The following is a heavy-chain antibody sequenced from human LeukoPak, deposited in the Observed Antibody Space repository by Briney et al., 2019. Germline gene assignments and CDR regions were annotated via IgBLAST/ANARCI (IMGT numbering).Heavy chain of an antibody. Sequence: PGGSLRLSCAASGFTFSSYWMSWVRQAPGEGLEWVANIKQDGSETYYVDSVKGRFTLSRDNAKNSLYLQMNSLRAEDTAVYYCASENFWSGYSGYYYYYMAVWGKGPTVTVSS. V-gene: IGHV3-7*01. CDR1: GFTFSSYW. CDR2: IKQDGSET. J-gene: IGHJ6*03. D-gene: IGHD3-3*01. CDR3: ASENFWSGYSGYYYYYMAV.